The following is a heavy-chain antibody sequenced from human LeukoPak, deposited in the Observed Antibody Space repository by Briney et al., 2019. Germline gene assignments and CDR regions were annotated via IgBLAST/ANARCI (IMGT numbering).Heavy chain of an antibody. D-gene: IGHD5-18*01. CDR1: GGSFSGYY. CDR2: INHSGST. V-gene: IGHV4-34*01. CDR3: ARVSGYSYGPRAFNI. Sequence: KPSETLSLTCAVYGGSFSGYYWSWIRQPPGKGLEWIGEINHSGSTNYNPSLKSRVTISVDTSKNQFSLKLSSVTAADTAVYYCARVSGYSYGPRAFNIWGQGTMVTVSS. J-gene: IGHJ3*02.